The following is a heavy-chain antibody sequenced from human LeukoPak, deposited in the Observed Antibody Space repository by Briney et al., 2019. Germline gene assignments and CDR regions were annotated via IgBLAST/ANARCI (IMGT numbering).Heavy chain of an antibody. J-gene: IGHJ4*02. D-gene: IGHD5-18*01. Sequence: SETLSLTCTVSGGSMSSYYWTWIRQPPGKGLEWIGYVYSSGSTNYNPSLKSRVTISVDTSKNQFSLKLSSVTAADTAVYYCAGRHTGTFEYWGQGALVTVSP. V-gene: IGHV4-59*01. CDR1: GGSMSSYY. CDR2: VYSSGST. CDR3: AGRHTGTFEY.